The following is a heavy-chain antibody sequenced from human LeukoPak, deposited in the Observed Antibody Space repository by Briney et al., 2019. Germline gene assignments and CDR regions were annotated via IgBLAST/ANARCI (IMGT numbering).Heavy chain of an antibody. D-gene: IGHD1-26*01. CDR3: AKVGAERKAFDI. CDR1: GGSINSYY. CDR2: IYYTGTT. J-gene: IGHJ3*02. V-gene: IGHV4-59*01. Sequence: SETLSLTCTVSGGSINSYYWSWLRQPPGKGLECIGYIYYTGTTNHNPSLKSRVTISIDTSKNQFSLKLSSVTAADTAVYYCAKVGAERKAFDIWGQGTMVTVSS.